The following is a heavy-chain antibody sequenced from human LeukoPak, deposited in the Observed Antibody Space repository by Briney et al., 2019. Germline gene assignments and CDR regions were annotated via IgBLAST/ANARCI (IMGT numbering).Heavy chain of an antibody. CDR1: GFTFSSYG. CDR2: IWYDGSHK. CDR3: ARDRIYDFIKNTDDYHYGMDV. Sequence: GGSLRLSCAASGFTFSSYGMHWVRQAPGKGLEWVAVIWYDGSHKYHADSVKGRITVSRDNSKNTVYLQMNSLRAEDTAVYYCARDRIYDFIKNTDDYHYGMDVWGQGTTVTASS. D-gene: IGHD3-3*01. J-gene: IGHJ6*02. V-gene: IGHV3-33*01.